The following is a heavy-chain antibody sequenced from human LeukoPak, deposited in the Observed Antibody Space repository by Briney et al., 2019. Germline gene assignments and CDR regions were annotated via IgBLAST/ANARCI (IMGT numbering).Heavy chain of an antibody. CDR1: GFTFSSYW. Sequence: GGSLRLSCAASGFTFSSYWMSWVRQAPGKGLEWVANIKQDGSEKYYVDSVKGRFTISRDNAKNSLYLQMNSLRAEDTAVHYCARDTLYYDSSGYFDYWGQGTLVTVSS. V-gene: IGHV3-7*01. CDR3: ARDTLYYDSSGYFDY. CDR2: IKQDGSEK. J-gene: IGHJ4*02. D-gene: IGHD3-22*01.